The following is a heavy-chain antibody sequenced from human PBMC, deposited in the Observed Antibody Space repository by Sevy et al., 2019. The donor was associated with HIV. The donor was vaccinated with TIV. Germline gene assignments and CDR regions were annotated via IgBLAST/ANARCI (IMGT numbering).Heavy chain of an antibody. CDR2: FGGRADAT. V-gene: IGHV3-23*01. CDR3: VKEVSQYSYSDY. Sequence: GGSLGLSLPASDFTFANFALVGVGQPPGRGREWFSAFGGRADATYYTDSVKGRFTISRDNSKNTVYLQMNSLRAEDTAVYYCVKEVSQYSYSDYWGQGTLVTVSS. J-gene: IGHJ4*02. D-gene: IGHD5-18*01. CDR1: DFTFANFA.